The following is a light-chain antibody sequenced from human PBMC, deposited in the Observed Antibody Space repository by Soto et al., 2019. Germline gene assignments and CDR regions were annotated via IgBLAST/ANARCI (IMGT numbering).Light chain of an antibody. J-gene: IGLJ1*01. CDR2: DNN. Sequence: QSVLTQPPSVSAAPGPKVTLSCSGSSSNIGNNYVSWYQQLPGTAPKLLIYDNNKRPSGIPDRFSGSKSGTSATLGITGLQTGDEADYYCGTWDSSLSAVFGTGTQLTVL. CDR3: GTWDSSLSAV. CDR1: SSNIGNNY. V-gene: IGLV1-51*01.